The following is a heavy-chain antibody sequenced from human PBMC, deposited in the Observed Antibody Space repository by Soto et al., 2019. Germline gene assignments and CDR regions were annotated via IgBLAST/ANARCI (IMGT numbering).Heavy chain of an antibody. CDR3: ARDKEYRGYAPGWLDL. V-gene: IGHV1-69*13. Sequence: SVKVSCKASGGTFSSYAISWVRQAPGQGLEWMGGIIPIFGTANYAHKFQGRVTITADESTSTAYMELSSLRSADTAVYYCARDKEYRGYAPGWLDLWGQGTLVTVSS. J-gene: IGHJ5*02. CDR2: IIPIFGTA. D-gene: IGHD5-12*01. CDR1: GGTFSSYA.